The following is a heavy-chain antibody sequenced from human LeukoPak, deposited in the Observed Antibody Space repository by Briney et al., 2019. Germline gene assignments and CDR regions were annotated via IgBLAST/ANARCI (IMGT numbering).Heavy chain of an antibody. D-gene: IGHD6-13*01. CDR3: ARAGGQAAGHYYYGMDV. Sequence: GGSLRLSCAASGFTFSSYAMHWDRQAPGKGLEWVAVISYDGSNKYYADSVKGRFTISRDNSKNTLYLQMNSLRAEDTAVYYCARAGGQAAGHYYYGMDVWGQGTTVTVSS. V-gene: IGHV3-30*04. CDR1: GFTFSSYA. CDR2: ISYDGSNK. J-gene: IGHJ6*02.